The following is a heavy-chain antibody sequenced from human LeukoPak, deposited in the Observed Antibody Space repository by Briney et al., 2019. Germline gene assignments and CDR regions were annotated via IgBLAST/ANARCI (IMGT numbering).Heavy chain of an antibody. J-gene: IGHJ6*02. CDR3: ARDRAVVVVPAAKTYYYYGMDV. V-gene: IGHV1-69*04. CDR1: GYTFTSYD. D-gene: IGHD2-2*01. CDR2: IIPILGIA. Sequence: ASVKVSCKASGYTFTSYDINWVRQAPGQGLEWMGRIIPILGIANYAQKFQGRVTITADKSTSTAYMELSSLRSEDTAVYYCARDRAVVVVPAAKTYYYYGMDVWGQGTTVTVSS.